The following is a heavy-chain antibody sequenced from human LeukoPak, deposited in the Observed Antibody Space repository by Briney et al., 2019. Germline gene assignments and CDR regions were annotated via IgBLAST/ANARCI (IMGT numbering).Heavy chain of an antibody. CDR3: ARDALRRNYFDY. V-gene: IGHV3-53*01. CDR1: GFTVGSNY. Sequence: GGSLRLSCAASGFTVGSNYMSWVRQAPGKGLEWVSVIYSGGSTYYADSVKGRFTISRDNSKNTLYLQMNSLRAEDTAVYYCARDALRRNYFDYWGQGTLVTVSS. D-gene: IGHD4-17*01. CDR2: IYSGGST. J-gene: IGHJ4*02.